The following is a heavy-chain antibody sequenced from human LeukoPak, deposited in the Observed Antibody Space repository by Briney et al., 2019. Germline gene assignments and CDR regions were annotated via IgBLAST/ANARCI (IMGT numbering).Heavy chain of an antibody. V-gene: IGHV4-4*07. Sequence: SETLSLTCTVSGVSISNYYWSWIRQPAGKGLEWIGRIYTSGSTNYNPSLKSRVTMSIDTSKKQFSLKLTSVTAADTAVYYCTRDGGEGYNWVDYWGQGTLVTVSA. CDR3: TRDGGEGYNWVDY. D-gene: IGHD5-24*01. CDR2: IYTSGST. J-gene: IGHJ4*02. CDR1: GVSISNYY.